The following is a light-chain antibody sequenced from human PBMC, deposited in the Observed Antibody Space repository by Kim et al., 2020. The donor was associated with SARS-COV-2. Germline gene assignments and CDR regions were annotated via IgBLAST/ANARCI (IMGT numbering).Light chain of an antibody. CDR2: RND. V-gene: IGLV10-54*01. CDR1: TADIGCQG. CDR3: LAWDSSLATWV. Sequence: RAATLACTGTTADIGCQGAARLQQHQGHRHKVLSYRNDSRHSGIAERFSASRSGITASLTISGLQSEDDAGYCCLAWDSSLATWVFGGGTMLTVL. J-gene: IGLJ3*02.